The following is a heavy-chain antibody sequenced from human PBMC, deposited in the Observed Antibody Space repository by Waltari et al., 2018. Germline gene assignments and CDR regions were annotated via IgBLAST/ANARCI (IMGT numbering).Heavy chain of an antibody. Sequence: EVQLVESGGGWLQPGGSLVHLCAASAFPFRTYSMNWVRQASGKGLEWLAYINGSSDTLDYADSVKGRFTISRDNAKNSLYLQRNSLRAEDTAVYYCARDLSNGGCIDNWGQGTLVTVSS. CDR1: AFPFRTYS. D-gene: IGHD6-19*01. CDR3: ARDLSNGGCIDN. CDR2: INGSSDTL. V-gene: IGHV3-48*01. J-gene: IGHJ4*02.